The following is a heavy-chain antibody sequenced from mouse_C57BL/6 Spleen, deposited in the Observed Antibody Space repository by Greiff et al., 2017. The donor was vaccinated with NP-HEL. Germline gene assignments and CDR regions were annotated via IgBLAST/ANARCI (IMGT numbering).Heavy chain of an antibody. J-gene: IGHJ2*01. D-gene: IGHD4-1*01. CDR2: ISYDGSN. CDR1: GYSITSGYY. CDR3: ARDLLLTGLDY. V-gene: IGHV3-6*01. Sequence: EVQLVESGPGLVKPSQSLSLTCSVTGYSITSGYYWNWIRQFPGNKLEWMGYISYDGSNNYNPSLKNRISITRDTSKNQFFLKLNSVTTEDTATYYCARDLLLTGLDYWGQGTTLTVSS.